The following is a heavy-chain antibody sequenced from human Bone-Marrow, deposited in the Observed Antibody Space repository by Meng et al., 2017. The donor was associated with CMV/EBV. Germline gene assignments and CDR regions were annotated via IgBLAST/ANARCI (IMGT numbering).Heavy chain of an antibody. J-gene: IGHJ4*02. D-gene: IGHD1-26*01. CDR2: FGRRTESNAT. CDR3: VRVASDGTYSFDY. V-gene: IGHV3-72*01. Sequence: DWVHGGEGEGQEGVGGFGRRTESNATKYDAYVEDRFTITRDDSKNSPFLKMKSLKTDDTAVYYCVRVASDGTYSFDYWGQGTLVTVSS.